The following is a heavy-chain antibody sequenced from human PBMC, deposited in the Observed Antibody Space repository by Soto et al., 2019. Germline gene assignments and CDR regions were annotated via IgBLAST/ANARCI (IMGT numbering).Heavy chain of an antibody. J-gene: IGHJ6*02. Sequence: PSETLSLTCAVSGGSISSSNWWSWVRQPPGKGLELIGEIYHSGSTNYNPSLQSRVTISVDKSKNQFSLKLSSVTAADTAVYYCARWLWFGESTNHYYYGMDVWGQGTTVTVSS. CDR2: IYHSGST. CDR1: GGSISSSNW. V-gene: IGHV4-4*02. CDR3: ARWLWFGESTNHYYYGMDV. D-gene: IGHD3-10*01.